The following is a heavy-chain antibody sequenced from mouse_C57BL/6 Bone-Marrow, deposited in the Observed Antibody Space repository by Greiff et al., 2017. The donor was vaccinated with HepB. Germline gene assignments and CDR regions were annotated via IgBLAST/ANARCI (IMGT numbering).Heavy chain of an antibody. Sequence: EVKLMESGGGLVQPGGSLSLSCAASGFTFTDYYMSWVRQPPGKALEWLGFIRNKANDYSTEYSASVKGQFTISRDYSQSILYLQMNALRAEESDTYDCARYRPPYFDYWGQGTTLTVSS. V-gene: IGHV7-3*01. J-gene: IGHJ2*01. CDR3: ARYRPPYFDY. CDR2: IRNKANDYST. CDR1: GFTFTDYY.